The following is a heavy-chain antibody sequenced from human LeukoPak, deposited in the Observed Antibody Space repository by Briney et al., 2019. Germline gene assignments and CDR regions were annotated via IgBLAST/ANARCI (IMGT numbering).Heavy chain of an antibody. CDR1: GFTFSSYW. V-gene: IGHV3-7*01. J-gene: IGHJ6*02. CDR3: ARDNIRGVIFYGMDV. D-gene: IGHD3-10*01. CDR2: IKQDGSEK. Sequence: GGSLRLSCAASGFTFSSYWMSWVRPAPGKGLEWVANIKQDGSEKYYVDSVKSQFTISRDKPKNTMYLQMNSLRAEDTAVYYCARDNIRGVIFYGMDVWGQGTTVTVSS.